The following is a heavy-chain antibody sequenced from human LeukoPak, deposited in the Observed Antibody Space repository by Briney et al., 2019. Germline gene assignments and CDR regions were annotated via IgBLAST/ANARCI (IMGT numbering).Heavy chain of an antibody. CDR2: IYPGDSDT. Sequence: YWSWIRQSPGKGLEWMGIIYPGDSDTRYSPSFQGQVTISADKSISTAYLQWSSLKASDTAMYYCARRGSWGLLDYWGQGTLVTVSS. CDR3: ARRGSWGLLDY. V-gene: IGHV5-51*01. CDR1: YW. J-gene: IGHJ4*02. D-gene: IGHD1-26*01.